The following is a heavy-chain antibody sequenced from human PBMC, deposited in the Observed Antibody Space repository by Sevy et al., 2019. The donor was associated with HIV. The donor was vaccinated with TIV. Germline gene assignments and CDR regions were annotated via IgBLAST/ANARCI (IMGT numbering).Heavy chain of an antibody. Sequence: ASVKVSCKASGYIFTSYGISWVRQAPGQGLEWMGWISAYNGNTNYAQKLRDRVTMTTDTSTSTAYMELRSLRADETAVYYCARAFRDCGADCYHHWGQGTLVTVSS. CDR3: ARAFRDCGADCYHH. CDR1: GYIFTSYG. V-gene: IGHV1-18*01. D-gene: IGHD2-21*01. J-gene: IGHJ1*01. CDR2: ISAYNGNT.